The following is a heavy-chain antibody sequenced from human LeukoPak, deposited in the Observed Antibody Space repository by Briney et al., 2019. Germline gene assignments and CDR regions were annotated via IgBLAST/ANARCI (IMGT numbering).Heavy chain of an antibody. V-gene: IGHV1-18*04. CDR3: ARTYSSGWYQGGNDAFDI. Sequence: ASVKVSCKASGYTFTGYYMHWVRQAPGQGLEWMGWISAYNGNTNYAQKLQGRVTMTTDTSTSTAYMELRSLRSDDTAVYYCARTYSSGWYQGGNDAFDIWGQGTMVTVSS. J-gene: IGHJ3*02. CDR1: GYTFTGYY. D-gene: IGHD6-19*01. CDR2: ISAYNGNT.